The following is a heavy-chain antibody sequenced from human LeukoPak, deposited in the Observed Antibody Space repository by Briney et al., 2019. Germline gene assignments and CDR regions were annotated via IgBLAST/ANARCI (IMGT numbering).Heavy chain of an antibody. CDR2: IYSGGST. CDR1: EFTVSSNY. CDR3: ARWTTVVTDDDY. V-gene: IGHV3-66*01. Sequence: GGSLRLSCAASEFTVSSNYMSWVRQAPGKGLEWVSVIYSGGSTYYADSVKGRFTISRDNSKNTLYLQMNSLRAEDTAVYYCARWTTVVTDDDYWGQGTLVTVSS. J-gene: IGHJ4*02. D-gene: IGHD4-23*01.